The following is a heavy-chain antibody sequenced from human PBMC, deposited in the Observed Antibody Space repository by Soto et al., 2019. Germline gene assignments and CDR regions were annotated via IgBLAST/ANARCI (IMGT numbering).Heavy chain of an antibody. Sequence: GGSLRLSCAASGFTFSSYAMSWVRQAPGKGLEWVSAISGSGGSTYYADSVKGRFTISRHNSKNTLYLQMNSMRVEDTAVYCCAIDSRRQPSSLVPCGQGILGTGSS. V-gene: IGHV3-23*01. CDR1: GFTFSSYA. CDR2: ISGSGGST. D-gene: IGHD1-1*01. J-gene: IGHJ5*02. CDR3: AIDSRRQPSSLVP.